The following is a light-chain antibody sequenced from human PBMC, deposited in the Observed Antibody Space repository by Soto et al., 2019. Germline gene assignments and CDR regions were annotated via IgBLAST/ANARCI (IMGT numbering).Light chain of an antibody. J-gene: IGLJ2*01. CDR2: DVT. V-gene: IGLV2-11*01. CDR1: SSDLGGYNY. CDR3: TATDDRLTGPV. Sequence: QSVLTQPRSVSGSPGQSVTISCSGTSSDLGGYNYVSWYQHHPGKAPKLMIYDVTLRPSGVPDRFSGSKSGNTASLTISGLQAEDEADYYCTATDDRLTGPVFGGGTKLTVL.